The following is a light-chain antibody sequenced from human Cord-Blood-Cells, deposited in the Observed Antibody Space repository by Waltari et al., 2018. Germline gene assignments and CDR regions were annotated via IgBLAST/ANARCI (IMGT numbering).Light chain of an antibody. Sequence: EIVMPQSPATLSVSPGERATLSCRASQSVSSNLAWYQQKPGQAPRLLIYGASTRATGIPARVSGSGSGTEFTLTISSLQSEDFAVYYCQQYNNWPPLTFGGGNKVEIK. CDR3: QQYNNWPPLT. CDR2: GAS. V-gene: IGKV3-15*01. J-gene: IGKJ4*01. CDR1: QSVSSN.